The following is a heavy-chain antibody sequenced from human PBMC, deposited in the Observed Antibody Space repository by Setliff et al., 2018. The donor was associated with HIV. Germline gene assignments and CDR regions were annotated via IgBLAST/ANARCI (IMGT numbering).Heavy chain of an antibody. CDR2: ISSSSSYI. CDR3: AKDYSSGWFDY. J-gene: IGHJ4*02. V-gene: IGHV3-21*04. D-gene: IGHD6-19*01. Sequence: GGSLRLSCAASGFTFSSYSMNWVRQAPGKGLEWVSSISSSSSYIDYTDSVKGRFTISRDNAKNSLYLQMNSLRAEDTAVYYCAKDYSSGWFDYWGQGTLVTVSS. CDR1: GFTFSSYS.